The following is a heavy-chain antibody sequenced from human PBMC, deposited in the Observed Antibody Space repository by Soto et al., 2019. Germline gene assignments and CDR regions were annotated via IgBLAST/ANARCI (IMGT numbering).Heavy chain of an antibody. Sequence: SETLSLTCTVSGGSINSYYWSWIRQPPGKGLEWIGYIYYSGSTNYNPSLKSRVTISVDTSKNQFYLKLSSVTAADTAVYYCAREKYSYDSSGYRSAFDMWGQGTMVNVSS. CDR2: IYYSGST. D-gene: IGHD3-22*01. J-gene: IGHJ3*02. CDR1: GGSINSYY. V-gene: IGHV4-59*01. CDR3: AREKYSYDSSGYRSAFDM.